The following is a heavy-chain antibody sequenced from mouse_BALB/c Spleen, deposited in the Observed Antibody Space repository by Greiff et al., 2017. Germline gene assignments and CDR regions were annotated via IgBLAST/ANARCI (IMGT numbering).Heavy chain of an antibody. CDR3: ARSPLYDVDSAGMDY. J-gene: IGHJ4*01. CDR2: ISSASSTI. V-gene: IGHV5-17*02. Sequence: EVKLLESGGGLVQPGGSRKLSCAASGFTFSGFGMHWVRQAPEKGLEWVAYISSASSTIYYADTVQGRYTISRDNPKNTLFLQMTSLRSEDTAMYYCARSPLYDVDSAGMDYWGQGTSVTVSS. CDR1: GFTFSGFG. D-gene: IGHD2-1*01.